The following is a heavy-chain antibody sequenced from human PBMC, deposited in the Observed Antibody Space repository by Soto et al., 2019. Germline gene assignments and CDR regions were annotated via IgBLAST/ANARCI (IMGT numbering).Heavy chain of an antibody. CDR1: GFTLSNYY. CDR3: ARDNPPMGV. CDR2: ISAYNGNT. J-gene: IGHJ6*02. V-gene: IGHV1-18*01. Sequence: GGPGKVSLKASGFTLSNYYINWVRQAPGQGLEWMGWISAYNGNTNYAQKLQGRVTMTTDTSTSTAYMELRSLRSDDTAVYYCARDNPPMGVWGQGTTVTVSS.